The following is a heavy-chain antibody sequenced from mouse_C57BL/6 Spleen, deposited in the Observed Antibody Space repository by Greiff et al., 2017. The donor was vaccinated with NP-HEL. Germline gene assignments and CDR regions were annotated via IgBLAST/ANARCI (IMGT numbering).Heavy chain of an antibody. J-gene: IGHJ3*01. CDR2: IWNDGST. CDR3: ARDSSGYVGFAY. CDR1: GFSLTSYG. Sequence: VQGVESGPGLVAPSQSLSITCTVSGFSLTSYGVHWVRQPPGKGLEWLVVIWNDGSTTYNSALKSRQSISKDNSKSQVFLKMNSLQTDDTAMYYWARDSSGYVGFAYWGQGPLVTVSA. D-gene: IGHD3-2*02. V-gene: IGHV2-6*03.